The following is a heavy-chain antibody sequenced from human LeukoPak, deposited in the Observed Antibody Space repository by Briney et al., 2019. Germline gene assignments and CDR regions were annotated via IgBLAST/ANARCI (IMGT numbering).Heavy chain of an antibody. CDR3: AKGSQAVIVVVISDY. D-gene: IGHD3-22*01. V-gene: IGHV3-23*01. J-gene: IGHJ4*02. CDR1: GFTFSNYA. CDR2: ISGSGGST. Sequence: PGGSLRLSCAASGFTFSNYAMSWVRQAPGKGLEWVSAISGSGGSTYYADSVKGRFTISSDNSKNTLYLQMNSLRAEDTAVYYCAKGSQAVIVVVISDYWGQGTLVTVSS.